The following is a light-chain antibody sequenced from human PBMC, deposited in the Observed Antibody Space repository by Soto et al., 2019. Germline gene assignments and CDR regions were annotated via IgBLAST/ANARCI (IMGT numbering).Light chain of an antibody. CDR3: QKYNSAPLT. V-gene: IGKV1-27*01. Sequence: DIPMTQSPSSLSASVGDRVSITCRASQGITNYLAWYQQRPGRVPKLLIYAATALQSGVPNRFSGSGSGTEFTLTISSLQPEDVGSYYCQKYNSAPLTFGPGTKVEIK. J-gene: IGKJ3*01. CDR2: AAT. CDR1: QGITNY.